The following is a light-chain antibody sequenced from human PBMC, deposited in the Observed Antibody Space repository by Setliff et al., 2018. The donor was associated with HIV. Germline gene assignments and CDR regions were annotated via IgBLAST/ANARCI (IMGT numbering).Light chain of an antibody. V-gene: IGLV3-21*03. Sequence: SYELTQPPSVSVAPEKTARITCGGDNIGSKSVHWYQQKPGQAPVLVVYDDNDRPSGIPERFSGSNSGNTATLTISRVEAGDEADYYCQVWDTSSDHHVFGTGTKVTVL. CDR3: QVWDTSSDHHV. CDR2: DDN. CDR1: NIGSKS. J-gene: IGLJ1*01.